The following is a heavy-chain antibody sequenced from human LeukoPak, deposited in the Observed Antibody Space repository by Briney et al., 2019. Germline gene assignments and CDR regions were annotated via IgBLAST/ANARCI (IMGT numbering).Heavy chain of an antibody. V-gene: IGHV4-39*07. Sequence: SETLSLTCTVSGGSISSSSYYWGWIRQPPGKGLEWIGSIYYSGSTYYNPSLKSRVTISVDTSKNQFSLKLSSVTAADTAVYYCARDTPYYDFWRAQGMGAFDIWGQGTMVTVSS. J-gene: IGHJ3*02. CDR3: ARDTPYYDFWRAQGMGAFDI. CDR1: GGSISSSSYY. D-gene: IGHD3-3*01. CDR2: IYYSGST.